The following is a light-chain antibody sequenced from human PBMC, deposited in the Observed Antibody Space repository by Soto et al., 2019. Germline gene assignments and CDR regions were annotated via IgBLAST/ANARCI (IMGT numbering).Light chain of an antibody. J-gene: IGKJ4*01. V-gene: IGKV3-20*01. CDR3: QQYGSSPS. CDR2: GAS. CDR1: QTVGSRY. Sequence: ENVLTQSPDTLSLSPGDRVTLSCSASQTVGSRYLAWYQHKPGQAPRLLIYGASSRATGIPDRFSGSGSGTEFTLTIGRLEPEDFAVYYCQQYGSSPSFGGGTKVEIK.